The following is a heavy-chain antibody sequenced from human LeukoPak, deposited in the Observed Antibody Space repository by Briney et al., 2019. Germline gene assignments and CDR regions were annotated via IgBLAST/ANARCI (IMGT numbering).Heavy chain of an antibody. D-gene: IGHD1-26*01. CDR2: IYPGDSDT. J-gene: IGHJ4*02. CDR1: GYSFTSYW. CDR3: ARRRDLYSGSYYPFDY. Sequence: GESLQISCKGSGYSFTSYWIGWVRQLPGKGLEWMGIIYPGDSDTRYSPSFQGQVTISADKSISTAYLQWSSLKASDTAMYYCARRRDLYSGSYYPFDYWGQGTLVTVSS. V-gene: IGHV5-51*01.